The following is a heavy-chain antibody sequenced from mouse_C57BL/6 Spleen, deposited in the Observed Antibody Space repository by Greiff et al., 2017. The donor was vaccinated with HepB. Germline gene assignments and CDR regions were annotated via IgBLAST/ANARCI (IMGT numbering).Heavy chain of an antibody. CDR1: GYTFTSYW. J-gene: IGHJ3*01. CDR2: IDPSDSET. Sequence: QVQLQQPGAELVRPGSSVKLSCKASGYTFTSYWMHWVKQRPIQGLEWIGNIDPSDSETHYNQKFKDKATLTVVKSSSTAYMQLSSLTSEDSAVYYCARSGVRRGFAYWGQGTMVTVSA. V-gene: IGHV1-52*01. CDR3: ARSGVRRGFAY. D-gene: IGHD2-14*01.